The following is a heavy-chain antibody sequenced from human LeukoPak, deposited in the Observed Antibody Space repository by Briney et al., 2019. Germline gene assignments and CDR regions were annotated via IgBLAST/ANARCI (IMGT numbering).Heavy chain of an antibody. Sequence: PSETLSLTCAVSGASINSSNHFWGWIRQPPGKALEWIGTVFDNGTIYYRQPLKTRVPISVDSSKNQFSLNLRSLTAADTAVYSCAYTASYDLFEFWGQGTLVTVSS. V-gene: IGHV4-39*01. D-gene: IGHD3-10*01. CDR1: GASINSSNHF. CDR2: VFDNGTI. CDR3: AYTASYDLFEF. J-gene: IGHJ4*02.